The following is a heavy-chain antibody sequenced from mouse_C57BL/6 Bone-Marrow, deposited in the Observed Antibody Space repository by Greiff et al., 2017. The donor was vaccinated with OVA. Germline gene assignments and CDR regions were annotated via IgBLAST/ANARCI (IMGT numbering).Heavy chain of an antibody. Sequence: VQLQQSGPELVKPGASVKIPCKASGYTFTDYNMDWVKQSHGKSLEWIGDINPNNGGTIYNQKFKGKATLTVDKSSSTAYMELRSLTSEDTAVYYCARGAAVAYYYAMDYWGQGTSVTVSS. CDR2: INPNNGGT. V-gene: IGHV1-18*01. J-gene: IGHJ4*01. D-gene: IGHD1-1*01. CDR3: ARGAAVAYYYAMDY. CDR1: GYTFTDYN.